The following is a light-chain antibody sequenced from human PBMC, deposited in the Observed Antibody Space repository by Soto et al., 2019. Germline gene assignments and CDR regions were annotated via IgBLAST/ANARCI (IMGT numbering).Light chain of an antibody. Sequence: EIELTQSPGSLSLSPGERATLSCRASQSVDSSFFAWYQQKPCQAPRLLIYGASNRTNGIPSRFSGRGCGTYFPLTSSRLQPEDVAEYYYQQYVSSVTFGQGTKVEIK. J-gene: IGKJ1*01. CDR2: GAS. V-gene: IGKV3-20*01. CDR1: QSVDSSF. CDR3: QQYVSSVT.